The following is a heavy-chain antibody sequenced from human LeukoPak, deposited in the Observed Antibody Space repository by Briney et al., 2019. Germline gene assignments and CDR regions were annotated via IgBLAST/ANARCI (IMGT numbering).Heavy chain of an antibody. J-gene: IGHJ4*02. CDR3: ARDDADSAYADGDY. Sequence: SVKVSCKASGGIFSSYTISWVRQAPGQGLEWMGRIIPLLGIANYAQKFQGRVTIIADKSTSTAYMELSSLRSGDTAVYYCARDDADSAYADGDYWGQGTLVTVSS. V-gene: IGHV1-69*04. CDR1: GGIFSSYT. CDR2: IIPLLGIA. D-gene: IGHD5-12*01.